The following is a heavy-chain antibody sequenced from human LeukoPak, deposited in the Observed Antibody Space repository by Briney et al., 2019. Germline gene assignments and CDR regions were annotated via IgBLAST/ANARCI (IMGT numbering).Heavy chain of an antibody. CDR2: VKQDGSTK. Sequence: GGSLRLSCAASGFIFSSYEMNWVRQAPGKGLEWVASVKQDGSTKYYADSVKGRFTITRDNANNSLYLQMDSLRAEDTAVYYCAKAAYCGTDCHYYFEYWGQGTLVTVSS. J-gene: IGHJ4*02. CDR3: AKAAYCGTDCHYYFEY. V-gene: IGHV3-7*03. D-gene: IGHD2-21*02. CDR1: GFIFSSYE.